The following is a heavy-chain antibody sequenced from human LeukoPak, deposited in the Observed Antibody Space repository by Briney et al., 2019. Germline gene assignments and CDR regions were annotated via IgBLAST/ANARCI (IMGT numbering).Heavy chain of an antibody. CDR2: ITNDGRNK. J-gene: IGHJ4*02. CDR3: AKTPMTNGWYYFDY. D-gene: IGHD6-19*01. Sequence: GGSLRLSCAASGFTFSSYGMHWVRQAPGKGLEWVAVITNDGRNKYYADSVKGRFTISRDNSKNSVYLQMNSLRGEDTAVYYCAKTPMTNGWYYFDYWGQGSLVTVSS. CDR1: GFTFSSYG. V-gene: IGHV3-30*18.